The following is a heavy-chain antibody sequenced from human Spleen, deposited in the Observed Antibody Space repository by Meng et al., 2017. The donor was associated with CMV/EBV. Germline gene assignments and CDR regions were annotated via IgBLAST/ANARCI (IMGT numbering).Heavy chain of an antibody. Sequence: GESLKISCRGSAFTFSSYAMSWVRQAPGKGLEWVSAISGSGGSTYYADSVKGRFTISRDNSKNTLYLQMNSLRAEDTAVYYCAKDVLRFLEWLLYDEINYYYYGMDVWGQGTTVTVSS. CDR1: AFTFSSYA. J-gene: IGHJ6*02. CDR2: ISGSGGST. CDR3: AKDVLRFLEWLLYDEINYYYYGMDV. V-gene: IGHV3-23*01. D-gene: IGHD3-3*01.